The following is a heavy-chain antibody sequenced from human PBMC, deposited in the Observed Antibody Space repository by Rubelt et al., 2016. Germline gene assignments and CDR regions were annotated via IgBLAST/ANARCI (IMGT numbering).Heavy chain of an antibody. CDR2: ISVNNGHT. CDR1: GYSFTAYG. V-gene: IGHV1-18*01. Sequence: QVQLVQSGAEVKKPGASVKVSCKASGYSFTAYGITWVRQAPGQGLERMGWISVNNGHTNYAQKLQSRVTMTAGTSTRTADMERRRLTSDDTAVYYCARDLSSTWYKDYWGQGTLVTVSS. CDR3: ARDLSSTWYKDY. J-gene: IGHJ4*02. D-gene: IGHD6-13*01.